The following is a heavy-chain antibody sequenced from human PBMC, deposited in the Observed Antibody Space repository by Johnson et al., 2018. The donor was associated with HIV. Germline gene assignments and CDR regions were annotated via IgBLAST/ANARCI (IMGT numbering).Heavy chain of an antibody. Sequence: VESGGGLIKPGGSRRLSCAVSGITFTDAWMNWVRQAPGKGLEWVGRIKSKTDGGTTDYAVPVKGRVTISRDDSKNTVYLQMNSLRAEDTAVYYCARDREYGLAWGWAFDIWGQGTMVTVSS. CDR2: IKSKTDGGTT. J-gene: IGHJ3*02. V-gene: IGHV3-15*01. CDR3: ARDREYGLAWGWAFDI. D-gene: IGHD6-19*01. CDR1: GITFTDAW.